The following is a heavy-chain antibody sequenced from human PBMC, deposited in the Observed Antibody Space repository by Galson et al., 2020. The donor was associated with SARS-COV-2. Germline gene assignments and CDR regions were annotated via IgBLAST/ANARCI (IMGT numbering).Heavy chain of an antibody. V-gene: IGHV3-9*01. Sequence: GGSLRLSCAASGFTFDDYAMHWVRQAPGKGLEWVSGISRNSGSIGYADSVKGRFTISRDNAKHSLYLQMNSLRAEDTALYYFAKLCWADDWYFDLWGRGTLVTVSS. CDR1: GFTFDDYA. J-gene: IGHJ2*01. CDR2: ISRNSGSI. CDR3: AKLCWADDWYFDL. D-gene: IGHD3-16*01.